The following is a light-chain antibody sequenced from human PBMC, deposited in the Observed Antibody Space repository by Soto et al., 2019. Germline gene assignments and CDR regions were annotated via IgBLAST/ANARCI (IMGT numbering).Light chain of an antibody. V-gene: IGLV1-40*01. Sequence: QSVQTQPPSVSGAPGQRVTISCTGSSSNIGAGYPVHWYQQLPGTAPKLLVAGNRPSGVPDRFSVSKSGASASLAITGLQAEDEADYYCQSYDSSLSRRWVFGGGTKLTVL. CDR2: G. CDR3: QSYDSSLSRRWV. J-gene: IGLJ3*02. CDR1: SSNIGAGYP.